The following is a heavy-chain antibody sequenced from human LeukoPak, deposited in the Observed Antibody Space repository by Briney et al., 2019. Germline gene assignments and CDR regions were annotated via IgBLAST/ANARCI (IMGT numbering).Heavy chain of an antibody. Sequence: GGSLRLSCAASGFTFSSYGMSWVRQAPGKGLEWVSAISGSGGSTYYADSVKGRFTISRDSSKNTLYLQMNSLRAEDTAVYYCATRDYYDSSGYNDAFDIWGQGTMVTVSS. V-gene: IGHV3-23*01. J-gene: IGHJ3*02. CDR1: GFTFSSYG. CDR3: ATRDYYDSSGYNDAFDI. D-gene: IGHD3-22*01. CDR2: ISGSGGST.